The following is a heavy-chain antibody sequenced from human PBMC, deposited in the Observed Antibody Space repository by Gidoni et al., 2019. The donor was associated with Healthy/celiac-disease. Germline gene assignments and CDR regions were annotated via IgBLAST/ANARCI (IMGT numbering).Heavy chain of an antibody. CDR1: GFTVSSNY. J-gene: IGHJ4*02. D-gene: IGHD6-19*01. Sequence: EVQLVESGGGLVQPGGSLRLSCAASGFTVSSNYMSWVRQAPGKGLEWVSVIYSGGSTYYAASVKGRFTISRDNSKNPLYLQMNSLRAEDTAVYYCARGIAVAGTTLDYWGQGTLVTVSS. CDR2: IYSGGST. CDR3: ARGIAVAGTTLDY. V-gene: IGHV3-66*01.